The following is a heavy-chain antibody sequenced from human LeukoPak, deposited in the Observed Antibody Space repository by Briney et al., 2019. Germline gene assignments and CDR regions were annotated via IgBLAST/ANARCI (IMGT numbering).Heavy chain of an antibody. J-gene: IGHJ4*02. Sequence: NPSETLSLTCTVSGCSISSYYWNWIPQPPGKGREGIGYIHYSRSSGGTNYNPSLRSPGTTSADTYKNQFSLKMTSVTAADTAVYYCAGGGDGYQTRFDYWGQGTLLTVSS. D-gene: IGHD5-24*01. CDR1: GCSISSYY. CDR2: IHYSRSSGGT. CDR3: AGGGDGYQTRFDY. V-gene: IGHV4-59*01.